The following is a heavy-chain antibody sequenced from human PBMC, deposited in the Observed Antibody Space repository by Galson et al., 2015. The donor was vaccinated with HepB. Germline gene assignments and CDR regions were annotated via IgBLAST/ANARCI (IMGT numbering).Heavy chain of an antibody. D-gene: IGHD3-9*01. Sequence: SLRLSCAASGFTFSSYSMNWVRQAPGKGLEWVSSISSSSSYIYYADSVKGRFTISRDNAKNSLYLQMNSLRAEDTAVYYCASGTGHDILTGYHNRGVDYWGQGTLVTVSS. V-gene: IGHV3-21*01. CDR1: GFTFSSYS. J-gene: IGHJ4*02. CDR3: ASGTGHDILTGYHNRGVDY. CDR2: ISSSSSYI.